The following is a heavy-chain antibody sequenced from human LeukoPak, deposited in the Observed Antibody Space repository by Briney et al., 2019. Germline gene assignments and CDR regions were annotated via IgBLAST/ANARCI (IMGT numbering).Heavy chain of an antibody. V-gene: IGHV4-34*01. J-gene: IGHJ3*02. CDR2: INHSGST. Sequence: SETLPLTCAVYGGSFSGYYWSWIRQPPGKGLEWIGEINHSGSTNYNPSLKSRVTISVDTSKNQFSLKLSSVTAADTAVYYCARVPYGYCSGGSRYSTKRHDAFDIWGQGTMVTVSS. D-gene: IGHD2-15*01. CDR1: GGSFSGYY. CDR3: ARVPYGYCSGGSRYSTKRHDAFDI.